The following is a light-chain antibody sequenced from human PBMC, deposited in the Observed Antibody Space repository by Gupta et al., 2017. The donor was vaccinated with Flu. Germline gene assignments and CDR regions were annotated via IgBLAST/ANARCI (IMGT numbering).Light chain of an antibody. CDR2: KDT. J-gene: IGLJ3*02. CDR3: QSADISVPYTV. V-gene: IGLV3-25*03. Sequence: SDYLTQSPWVQLSPGQPARIPCYGDAFPKQHAYRYQQKPGQDPLLLIYKDTERPSWVPERFSGSISGTTVTLAISGVQAEDEADYYCQSADISVPYTVFGGGTKLTVL. CDR1: AFPKQH.